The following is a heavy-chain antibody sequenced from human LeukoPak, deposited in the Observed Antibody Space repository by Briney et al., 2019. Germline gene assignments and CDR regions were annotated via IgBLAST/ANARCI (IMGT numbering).Heavy chain of an antibody. Sequence: AAVKVSCKASAYTFTSYGISWVRQAPGQGLEGMGWISAYNGNTNYAQKLQGRVTMTTDTSTSTAYMELRSLRSDDTAVYYCAREGSSWYSAFDIWGQGTMVTVSS. CDR1: AYTFTSYG. J-gene: IGHJ3*02. CDR3: AREGSSWYSAFDI. V-gene: IGHV1-18*01. CDR2: ISAYNGNT. D-gene: IGHD6-13*01.